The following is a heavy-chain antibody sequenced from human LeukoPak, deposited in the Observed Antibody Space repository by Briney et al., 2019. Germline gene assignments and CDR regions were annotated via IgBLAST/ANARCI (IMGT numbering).Heavy chain of an antibody. V-gene: IGHV4-39*07. J-gene: IGHJ4*02. CDR1: GGSISSSSYY. CDR2: IYYSGST. D-gene: IGHD3-9*01. Sequence: TSETLSLTCTVSGGSISSSSYYWGWIRQPPGKGLEWIGSIYYSGSTYYNPSLKSRVTISVDTSKNQFSLKLSSVTAADTAVYYCARGPDILTGYAFDYWGQGTLVTVSS. CDR3: ARGPDILTGYAFDY.